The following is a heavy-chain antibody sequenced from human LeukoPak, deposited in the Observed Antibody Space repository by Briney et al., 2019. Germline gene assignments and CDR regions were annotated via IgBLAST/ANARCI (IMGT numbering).Heavy chain of an antibody. CDR2: IHPEGNEK. J-gene: IGHJ4*02. CDR1: GFSFTNFR. CDR3: ARGDAFSGDH. Sequence: GGSLRLSCAVSGFSFTNFRMSWVRQAPGRGLEWVAHIHPEGNEKYHVDPVKGRFTISRAKNKNLLFLHMNGLRDEDTDVYYCARGDAFSGDHWGQGTLVTVSS. V-gene: IGHV3-7*04.